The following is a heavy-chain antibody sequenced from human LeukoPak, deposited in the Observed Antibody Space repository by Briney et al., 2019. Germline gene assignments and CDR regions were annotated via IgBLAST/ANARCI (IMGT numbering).Heavy chain of an antibody. CDR2: IYTSGST. J-gene: IGHJ5*02. Sequence: SETLSLTCTVSGASISSGSYYWSWIRQPAGKGLEWIGRIYTSGSTNYNPSLKSRVTISVDTSKNQFSLKLSSVTAADTTVYYCAREVDFGGVPNWFDPWGQGTLFTVSS. CDR3: AREVDFGGVPNWFDP. D-gene: IGHD3-3*01. V-gene: IGHV4-61*02. CDR1: GASISSGSYY.